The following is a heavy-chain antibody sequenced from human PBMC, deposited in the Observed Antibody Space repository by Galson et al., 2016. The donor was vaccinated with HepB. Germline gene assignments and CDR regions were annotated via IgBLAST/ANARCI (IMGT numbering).Heavy chain of an antibody. CDR2: IYYSGST. Sequence: TLSLTCTVSGGSISTGAYYWSWIRQHPGKGLEWVGYIYYSGSTYYNPSLKSRVTISVDTSKNQFSLRLSSATAADTAVYYCARGPFQLQMHDYWGQGTLVTVSS. CDR3: ARGPFQLQMHDY. J-gene: IGHJ4*02. D-gene: IGHD2-2*01. CDR1: GGSISTGAYY. V-gene: IGHV4-31*03.